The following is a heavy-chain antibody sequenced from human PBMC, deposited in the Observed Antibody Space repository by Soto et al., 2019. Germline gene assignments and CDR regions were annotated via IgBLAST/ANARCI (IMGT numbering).Heavy chain of an antibody. D-gene: IGHD3-22*01. CDR2: ISGSGIST. Sequence: GGSLRLSCAASGFTFSTYPMSWVRQAPGKGLEWVSGISGSGISTYYTDSVKGRFTISRDNSKNTVFLQMNSLRAEDTAVYYCAKDHLPPDSSGYYYVDWGQGTLVTVSS. CDR3: AKDHLPPDSSGYYYVD. J-gene: IGHJ4*02. CDR1: GFTFSTYP. V-gene: IGHV3-23*01.